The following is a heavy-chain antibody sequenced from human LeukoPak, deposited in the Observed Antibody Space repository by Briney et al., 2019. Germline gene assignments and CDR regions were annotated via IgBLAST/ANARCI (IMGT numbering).Heavy chain of an antibody. CDR1: GFIFTNAY. CDR2: ISSSSSYI. J-gene: IGHJ4*02. CDR3: ARVMGPDGDYFDY. V-gene: IGHV3-21*01. Sequence: GGSLRLSCAASGFIFTNAYMKWVRQAPGKGLEWVSSISSSSSYIYYADSVKGRFTISRDNAKNSLYLQMNSLRAEDTAVYYCARVMGPDGDYFDYWGQGTLVTVSS. D-gene: IGHD2-8*01.